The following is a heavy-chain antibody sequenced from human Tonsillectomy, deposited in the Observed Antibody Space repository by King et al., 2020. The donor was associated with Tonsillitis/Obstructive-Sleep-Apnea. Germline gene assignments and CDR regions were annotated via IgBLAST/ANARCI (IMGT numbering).Heavy chain of an antibody. J-gene: IGHJ4*02. CDR1: GYTFTGYC. CDR3: ARDPCLGWNYDYFDY. CDR2: INPNSGGT. V-gene: IGHV1-2*02. D-gene: IGHD1-7*01. Sequence: QLVQSGAEVKKPGASVRVSCKASGYTFTGYCIHWVRQAPGQGLEWMGWINPNSGGTNYAQKFQGRVTMTRDTSISTDYMELSRLGSDDTAVYYCARDPCLGWNYDYFDYWGQGTLVTVSS.